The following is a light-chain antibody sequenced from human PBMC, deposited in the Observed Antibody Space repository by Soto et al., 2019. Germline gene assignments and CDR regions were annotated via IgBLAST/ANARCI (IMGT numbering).Light chain of an antibody. J-gene: IGKJ1*01. CDR2: GAS. CDR3: HHYNNWPLT. Sequence: DIVMTQSPGTLSLSPGERATLSCRASQSISSNYLAWYQQKPGQAPRLLIYGASTRATGVPARFSGGGSGTEFTLTITSLQSEDFAVYYCHHYNNWPLTFGQGPRWIS. CDR1: QSISSN. V-gene: IGKV3D-15*01.